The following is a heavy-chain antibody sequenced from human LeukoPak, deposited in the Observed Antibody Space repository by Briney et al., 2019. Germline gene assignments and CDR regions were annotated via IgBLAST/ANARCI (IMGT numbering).Heavy chain of an antibody. CDR3: ANVVGY. J-gene: IGHJ4*02. Sequence: GGSLLLSCAASGFTFDDYAMHWVRQAPGKGLEWVSGISWNSGSIGYADSVKGRFTISRDNAKNSLYLQMNSLRAEATALYYCANVVGYWGQGTLVTVSS. CDR2: ISWNSGSI. V-gene: IGHV3-9*01. D-gene: IGHD2-21*01. CDR1: GFTFDDYA.